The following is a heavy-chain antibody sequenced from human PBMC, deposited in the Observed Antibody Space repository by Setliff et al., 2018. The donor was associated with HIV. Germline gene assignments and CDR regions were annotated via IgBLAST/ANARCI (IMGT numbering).Heavy chain of an antibody. D-gene: IGHD3-9*01. CDR3: ATRGNDILTPHAFHI. CDR1: GGSISNTNR. V-gene: IGHV4-4*02. Sequence: SLTCAVSGGSISNTNRWNWVRQPPGKGLEWIGEIYHSGSTNYNPSLKSRVTISVDKSKNQFSLKLSSVTAADTAVYYCATRGNDILTPHAFHIWGQGTRVTVSS. CDR2: IYHSGST. J-gene: IGHJ3*02.